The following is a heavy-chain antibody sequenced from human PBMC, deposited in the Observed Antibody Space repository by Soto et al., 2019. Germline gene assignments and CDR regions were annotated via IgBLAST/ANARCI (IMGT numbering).Heavy chain of an antibody. CDR3: ATDLVITGTQRGDY. CDR2: ISYDGSNK. Sequence: GGSLRLSCAASGFTFSSYGMHWVRQAPGKGLEWVAVISYDGSNKYYADSVKGRFTISRDNSKNTLYLQMNSLRAEDTAVYYCATDLVITGTQRGDYWGQGTLVTVSS. V-gene: IGHV3-30*03. CDR1: GFTFSSYG. J-gene: IGHJ4*02. D-gene: IGHD1-20*01.